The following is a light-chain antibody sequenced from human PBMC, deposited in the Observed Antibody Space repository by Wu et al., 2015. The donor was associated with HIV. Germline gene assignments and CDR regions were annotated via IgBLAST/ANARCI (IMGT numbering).Light chain of an antibody. CDR3: QQYNDLYT. CDR1: HSVASN. J-gene: IGKJ2*01. CDR2: HAV. Sequence: EIVMTQSPATLSVSPGERATLSCRASHSVASNLAWYQQKPGQAPRLLIYHAVNRATGIPARFSGSGSGTDFTLTISSLQSDDFVVYYCQQYNDLYTFGQGTKLEI. V-gene: IGKV3-15*01.